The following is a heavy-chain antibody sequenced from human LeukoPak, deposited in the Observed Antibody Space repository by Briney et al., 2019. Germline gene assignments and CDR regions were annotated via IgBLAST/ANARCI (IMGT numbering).Heavy chain of an antibody. D-gene: IGHD2-2*01. Sequence: GGSLRLSCAASGFTFSSYAMHWVRQAPGKGLEGVAVISYDGSNKYYADSVKGRFTISRDNSKNTLYLQMNSLRAEDTAVYYCARSQQYQLLNGFDYWGQGTLVTVSS. V-gene: IGHV3-30*04. J-gene: IGHJ4*02. CDR3: ARSQQYQLLNGFDY. CDR1: GFTFSSYA. CDR2: ISYDGSNK.